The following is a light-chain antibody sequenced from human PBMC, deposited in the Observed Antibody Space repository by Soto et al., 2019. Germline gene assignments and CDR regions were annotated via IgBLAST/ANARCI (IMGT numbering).Light chain of an antibody. Sequence: EIVFTQSPGTLSLSPGERATLSVSASQSVSNSYLAWYQQKPGQAPRLLIYGASSRATGIPDRFSGSGSGTDFTLTISRLEPEDFAVYYCQQYGSLGAFGQGTKVDI. CDR2: GAS. CDR1: QSVSNSY. CDR3: QQYGSLGA. V-gene: IGKV3-20*01. J-gene: IGKJ1*01.